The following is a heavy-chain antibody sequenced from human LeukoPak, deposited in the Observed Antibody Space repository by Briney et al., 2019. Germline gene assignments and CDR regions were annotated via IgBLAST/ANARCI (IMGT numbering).Heavy chain of an antibody. V-gene: IGHV4-4*07. J-gene: IGHJ5*02. CDR2: IYTSGST. D-gene: IGHD2-2*01. CDR3: AREHIVVVPAAIPYNWFDP. Sequence: SETLSLTCTVSGGSISSYYWSWIRQPAGKGLEWIGRIYTSGSTNYNPSLKSRVTMSVDTSKNQFSLKLSSVTAADTAVYYCAREHIVVVPAAIPYNWFDPWGQGTLVTVSS. CDR1: GGSISSYY.